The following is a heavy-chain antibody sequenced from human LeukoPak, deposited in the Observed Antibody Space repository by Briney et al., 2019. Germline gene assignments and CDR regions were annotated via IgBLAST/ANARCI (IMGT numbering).Heavy chain of an antibody. V-gene: IGHV3-23*01. D-gene: IGHD2-15*01. Sequence: RGGSLRLPCAASGYTLSSYAVGWAPHAPGKGLEWVSALSGSGGSTQYADSVKRGLTIPRDNSKNTLYLQMNSLRAEDTRVYYCARGAVVAATREFDYWGQGTLVTVSS. CDR3: ARGAVVAATREFDY. CDR2: LSGSGGST. J-gene: IGHJ4*02. CDR1: GYTLSSYA.